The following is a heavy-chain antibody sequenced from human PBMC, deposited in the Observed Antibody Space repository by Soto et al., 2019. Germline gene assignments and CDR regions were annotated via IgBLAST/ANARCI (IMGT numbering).Heavy chain of an antibody. D-gene: IGHD2-15*01. J-gene: IGHJ4*02. CDR3: AGTRGYCSGGSCPTVVDY. V-gene: IGHV4-59*01. Sequence: SETLSLTCTVSGGSISNYYWNWIRQPPGKGLEWIGNIYSSGSTNYNPSLKSRVTISVDTSKNQFSLKLSSVTAADTAVYYCAGTRGYCSGGSCPTVVDYWGQGTLVTVSS. CDR2: IYSSGST. CDR1: GGSISNYY.